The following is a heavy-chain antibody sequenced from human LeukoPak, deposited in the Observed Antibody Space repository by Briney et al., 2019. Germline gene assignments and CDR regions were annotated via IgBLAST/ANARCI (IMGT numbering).Heavy chain of an antibody. CDR1: GGSISSYY. CDR3: ARLPGTGRFDP. J-gene: IGHJ5*02. V-gene: IGHV4-59*01. CDR2: IYYSGST. D-gene: IGHD1-1*01. Sequence: SETLSLTCTVSGGSISSYYWSWIRQPPGKGLEWIGYIYYSGSTNYNPSLKSRVTISVDTSKNQFSLKLSSVTAADTAVYYCARLPGTGRFDPWGQGTLVTVSS.